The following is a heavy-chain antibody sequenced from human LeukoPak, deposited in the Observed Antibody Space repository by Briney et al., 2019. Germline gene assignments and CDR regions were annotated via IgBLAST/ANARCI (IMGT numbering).Heavy chain of an antibody. CDR3: ARGTMYYYGSGTMGYYYYYYMDV. CDR1: GGSISSYY. CDR2: IYYSGST. J-gene: IGHJ6*03. Sequence: PSETLSLTCTVSGGSISSYYWSWIRQPPGKGLEWIGYIYYSGSTNYNPSLKSRVTILVDTSENQFSLKLSSVTAADTAVYYCARGTMYYYGSGTMGYYYYYYMDVWGKGTTVTVSS. V-gene: IGHV4-59*01. D-gene: IGHD3-10*01.